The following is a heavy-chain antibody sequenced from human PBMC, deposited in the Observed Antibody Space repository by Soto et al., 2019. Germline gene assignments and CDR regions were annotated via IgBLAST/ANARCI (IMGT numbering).Heavy chain of an antibody. D-gene: IGHD2-15*01. CDR2: IYYSGST. CDR1: GGSISSSSYY. Sequence: SETLSLTCTFSGGSISSSSYYWGWIRQPPGKGLEWIGSIYYSGSTYYNPSLKSRVTISVDTSKNQFSLKLSSVTAADTAVYYCARQIVVVAATMIWFDPWGQGTLVTVSS. CDR3: ARQIVVVAATMIWFDP. J-gene: IGHJ5*02. V-gene: IGHV4-39*01.